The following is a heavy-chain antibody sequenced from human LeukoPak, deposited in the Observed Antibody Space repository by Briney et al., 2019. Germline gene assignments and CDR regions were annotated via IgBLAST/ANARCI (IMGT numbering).Heavy chain of an antibody. V-gene: IGHV3-23*01. CDR3: AKDKRGGPYGVDY. Sequence: PGGSLRLSCAASGFIFSSYAMSWVRQTPGKGLEWVSAISGGGGSTYYADSVKGRFTISRDNSKDTLYLQMNSLRAEDTAVYYCAKDKRGGPYGVDYWGQGTLVTVSS. J-gene: IGHJ4*02. D-gene: IGHD2-8*01. CDR2: ISGGGGST. CDR1: GFIFSSYA.